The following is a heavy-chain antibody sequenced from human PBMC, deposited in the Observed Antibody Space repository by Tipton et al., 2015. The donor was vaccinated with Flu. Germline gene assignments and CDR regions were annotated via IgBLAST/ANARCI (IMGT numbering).Heavy chain of an antibody. V-gene: IGHV1-2*02. CDR1: GYTFTGYY. CDR2: INPNSGGT. J-gene: IGHJ6*02. CDR3: ARDLIDAYYGMDV. Sequence: QLVQSGAEVKKPGASVKVSCKASGYTFTGYYMHWVRQAPGQGLEWMGWINPNSGGTNHAQKFQGRVTMTRDTSISTAYMELSRLRSDDTAVYYCARDLIDAYYGMDVWGQGTTVTVSS.